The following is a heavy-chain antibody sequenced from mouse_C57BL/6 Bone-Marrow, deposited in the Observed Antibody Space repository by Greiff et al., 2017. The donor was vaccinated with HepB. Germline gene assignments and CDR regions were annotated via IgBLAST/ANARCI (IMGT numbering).Heavy chain of an antibody. CDR2: ISSGGSYT. J-gene: IGHJ1*03. D-gene: IGHD1-1*01. V-gene: IGHV5-6*01. Sequence: EVKVVESGGDLVKPGGSLKLSCAASGFTFSSYGMSWVRQTPDKRLEWVATISSGGSYTYYPDSVKGRFTISRDNAKNTLYLQMSSLKSEDTAMYYCANYYGSSHWYFDVWGTGTTVTVSS. CDR1: GFTFSSYG. CDR3: ANYYGSSHWYFDV.